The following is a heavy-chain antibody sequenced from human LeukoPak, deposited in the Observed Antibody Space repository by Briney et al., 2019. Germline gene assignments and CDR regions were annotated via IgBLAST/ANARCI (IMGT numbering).Heavy chain of an antibody. CDR1: GGSFSGYY. Sequence: PSETLSLTCAVYGGSFSGYYWSWIRQPPGKGLEWIGEINHSGSTNYNPSLKSRVTISVDTSKNQFSLKLSSVTAADTAVYYCASTPGSRPDYWGQGTLVTVSS. D-gene: IGHD2-2*01. V-gene: IGHV4-34*01. J-gene: IGHJ4*02. CDR2: INHSGST. CDR3: ASTPGSRPDY.